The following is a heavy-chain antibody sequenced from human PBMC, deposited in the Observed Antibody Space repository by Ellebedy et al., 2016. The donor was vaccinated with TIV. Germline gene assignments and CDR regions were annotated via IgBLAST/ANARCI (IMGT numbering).Heavy chain of an antibody. Sequence: PGGSLRLSCAVSGFTFSNYAVHWVRQAPGKGLEWVSAISGSGGSTYYADSVKGRFTISRDNSKNTLYLQMNSLRAEDTAVYYCAKGGIVVVPAAKIQYFQHWGQGTLVTVSS. J-gene: IGHJ1*01. D-gene: IGHD2-2*01. CDR3: AKGGIVVVPAAKIQYFQH. CDR2: ISGSGGST. CDR1: GFTFSNYA. V-gene: IGHV3-23*01.